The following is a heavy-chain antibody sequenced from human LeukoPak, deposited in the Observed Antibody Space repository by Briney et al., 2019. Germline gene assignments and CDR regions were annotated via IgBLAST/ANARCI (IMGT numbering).Heavy chain of an antibody. J-gene: IGHJ2*01. CDR3: AKDGGAPDYSNYGQGGHWYFDL. D-gene: IGHD4-11*01. Sequence: GRSLRLSCAASGFTFSSYGMHWVRQAPGKGLEWVAVIWYDGSNKYYADSVKGRFTISRDNSKNTLYLQMNSLRAEDTAVYYCAKDGGAPDYSNYGQGGHWYFDLWGRGPLVTVSS. CDR1: GFTFSSYG. V-gene: IGHV3-33*06. CDR2: IWYDGSNK.